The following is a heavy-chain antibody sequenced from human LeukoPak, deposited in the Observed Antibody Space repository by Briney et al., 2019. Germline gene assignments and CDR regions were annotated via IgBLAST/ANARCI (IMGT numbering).Heavy chain of an antibody. CDR2: ISWNSGSI. CDR3: AKDRYARTSLFDY. V-gene: IGHV3-9*01. D-gene: IGHD2-8*01. CDR1: GFTFDDYA. Sequence: PGRSLRLSCAASGFTFDDYAMHWVRQAPGKGLEGVSGISWNSGSIGYADSVGGRFTISRANAKNSLYLQMNSLRAEDTALYCCAKDRYARTSLFDYWGQGTLVTVSS. J-gene: IGHJ4*02.